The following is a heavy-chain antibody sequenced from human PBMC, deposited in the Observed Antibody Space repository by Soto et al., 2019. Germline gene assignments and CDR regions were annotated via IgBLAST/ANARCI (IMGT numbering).Heavy chain of an antibody. CDR3: ARGGDSSSWYRWFDP. CDR2: IYHRGTT. CDR1: GGSLVSGGYS. D-gene: IGHD6-13*01. V-gene: IGHV4-30-2*01. Sequence: TRSLTGAVSGGSLVSGGYSWCWIRQPPGRGLECIGYIYHRGTTYYTPSLKSRVTISVDPSKNQFSLNLSSMTAADTAVYYCARGGDSSSWYRWFDPWGQGTLVT. J-gene: IGHJ5*02.